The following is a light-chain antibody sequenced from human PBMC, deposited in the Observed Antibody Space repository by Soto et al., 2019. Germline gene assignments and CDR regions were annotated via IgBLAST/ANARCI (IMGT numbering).Light chain of an antibody. Sequence: QSALTQPASGSGPPGQSITISCTGTGGDIGFYNYVSWYQQHPGKAPKLLIYGVANRPSEVSARFSGSKSGSTASLTISGLQAEDEADYYCCSYAHGSIYVFGTGAKVTVL. CDR3: CSYAHGSIYV. J-gene: IGLJ1*01. V-gene: IGLV2-14*01. CDR2: GVA. CDR1: GGDIGFYNY.